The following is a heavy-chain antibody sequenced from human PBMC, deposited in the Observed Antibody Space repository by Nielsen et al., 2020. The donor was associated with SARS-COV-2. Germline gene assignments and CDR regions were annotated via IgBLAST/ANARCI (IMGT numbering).Heavy chain of an antibody. CDR3: ASPLLELPPRYYYYGMDV. D-gene: IGHD1-7*01. V-gene: IGHV1-8*01. CDR2: MNPNSGNT. Sequence: ASVKVSCKASGYTFTSYDINWVRQATGQGLEWMGWMNPNSGNTGYAQKFQGRVTITADKSTSTAYMELSSLRSEDTAVYYCASPLLELPPRYYYYGMDVWGQGTTVTVSS. J-gene: IGHJ6*02. CDR1: GYTFTSYD.